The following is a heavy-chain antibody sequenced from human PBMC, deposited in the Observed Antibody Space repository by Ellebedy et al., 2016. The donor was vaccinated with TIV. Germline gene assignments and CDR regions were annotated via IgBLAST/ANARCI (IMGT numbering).Heavy chain of an antibody. Sequence: SGPTLVKPTQTLTLTCTFSGFSLSTSRLSVSWIRQPPGKALEWLARIDWDDDKFYSTSLRTRLTISKDSSENQVVLTMTNMEPEDTATYYCARISSGWGFDYWGQGALVTVSS. CDR1: GFSLSTSRLS. D-gene: IGHD6-19*01. J-gene: IGHJ4*02. V-gene: IGHV2-70*17. CDR2: IDWDDDK. CDR3: ARISSGWGFDY.